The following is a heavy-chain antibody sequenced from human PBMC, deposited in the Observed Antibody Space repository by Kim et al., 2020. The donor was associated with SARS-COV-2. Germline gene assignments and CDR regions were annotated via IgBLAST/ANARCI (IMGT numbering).Heavy chain of an antibody. V-gene: IGHV7-4-1*02. CDR2: INTNTGNP. CDR3: ARIRPDSSGYYYYYYGMDV. D-gene: IGHD3-22*01. Sequence: ASVKVSCKASGYTFTSYAMNWVRQAPGQGLEWMGWINTNTGNPTYAQGFTGRFVFFLDPSVSTAYLQISSLKAEDTAVYYCARIRPDSSGYYYYYYGMDVWGQGTTVTVSS. J-gene: IGHJ6*02. CDR1: GYTFTSYA.